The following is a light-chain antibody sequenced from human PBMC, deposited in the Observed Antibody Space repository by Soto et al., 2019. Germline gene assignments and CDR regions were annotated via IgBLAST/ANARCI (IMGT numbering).Light chain of an antibody. CDR3: EQYDNQQWT. Sequence: EIVLTQSPGTLSSSPGGRVTLSCRASQSVRDSHLAWFQQKPGQAPRLLIYDASRRATGFPDRFSGGGSGTEFALTISRLEPEDVAVYYCEQYDNQQWTFGQGTKVEIK. CDR1: QSVRDSH. V-gene: IGKV3-20*01. CDR2: DAS. J-gene: IGKJ1*01.